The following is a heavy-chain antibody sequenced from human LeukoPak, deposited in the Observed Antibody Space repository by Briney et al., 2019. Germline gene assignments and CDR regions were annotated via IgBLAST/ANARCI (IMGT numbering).Heavy chain of an antibody. J-gene: IGHJ6*03. V-gene: IGHV4-4*02. CDR2: IYHSGST. CDR1: GGSISSNNW. Sequence: SETLSLTCAASGGSISSNNWWSWVRQSPVKGLEWIGEIYHSGSTNYSPSLKSRVTISVDKSKNQFSLKLSSVTAADTAVYYCARVFGHGRDYYSYQMDVWGKGTTVTVSS. D-gene: IGHD3-3*01. CDR3: ARVFGHGRDYYSYQMDV.